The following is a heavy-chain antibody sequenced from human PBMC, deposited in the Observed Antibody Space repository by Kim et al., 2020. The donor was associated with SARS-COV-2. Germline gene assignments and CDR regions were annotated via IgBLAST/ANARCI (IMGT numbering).Heavy chain of an antibody. Sequence: ASVKVSCKASGYTFRNYAIHWVRQAPGQRLEWMGRINGGNGDTKFSQKFQGRVNITRDTSASTSYMELSSLRSEDTAVYYCARGGGSYRGDYWGQGTLVTVSS. CDR3: ARGGGSYRGDY. CDR1: GYTFRNYA. CDR2: INGGNGDT. V-gene: IGHV1-3*01. J-gene: IGHJ4*02. D-gene: IGHD1-26*01.